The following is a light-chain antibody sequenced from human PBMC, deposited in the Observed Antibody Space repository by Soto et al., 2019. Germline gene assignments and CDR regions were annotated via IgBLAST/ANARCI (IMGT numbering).Light chain of an antibody. J-gene: IGKJ1*01. CDR1: QIVSSTY. V-gene: IGKV3-20*01. CDR2: STS. Sequence: DIVLTQSPGTLSLSPGERVTLSCRASQIVSSTYLAWYKQKPGQAPRLLIYSTSSRATGIPDRFSGSVSGSDFTLTISRLEPEDFALYYCHHYGSSTGTFGQGTRVDLK. CDR3: HHYGSSTGT.